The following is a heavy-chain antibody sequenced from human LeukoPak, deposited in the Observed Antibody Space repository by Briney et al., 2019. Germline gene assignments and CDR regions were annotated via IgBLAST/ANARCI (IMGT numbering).Heavy chain of an antibody. CDR2: IYSGGSA. J-gene: IGHJ4*02. V-gene: IGHV3-53*01. Sequence: PGGSLRLSCAASGFTVTNNYVSLVRQAPGKGLEWVSVIYSGGSAYYADSVKGRFTVSRDIAKNTLYLQMNSLRAEDTALYYCAATLWGYSNDWSSFDYWGQGTLVTVSS. CDR1: GFTVTNNY. D-gene: IGHD5-12*01. CDR3: AATLWGYSNDWSSFDY.